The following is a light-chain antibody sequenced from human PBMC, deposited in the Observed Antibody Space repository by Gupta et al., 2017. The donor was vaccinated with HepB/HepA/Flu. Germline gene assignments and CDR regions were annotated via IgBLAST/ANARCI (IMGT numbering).Light chain of an antibody. J-gene: IGKJ4*01. Sequence: DNQMTQSPSSLSASVGDRVTITCRASQSISSYLNWYQQKPGKAPELLIYAASTLQTGVPSRFSGSGSGTDFTLTVSSLQPEDFATYYCQETYDTPRTFGGGTKVEIK. CDR3: QETYDTPRT. CDR1: QSISSY. V-gene: IGKV1-39*01. CDR2: AAS.